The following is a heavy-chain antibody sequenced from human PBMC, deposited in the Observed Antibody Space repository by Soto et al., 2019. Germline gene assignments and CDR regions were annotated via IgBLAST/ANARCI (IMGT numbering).Heavy chain of an antibody. CDR3: ASRSGRGQYYFDY. J-gene: IGHJ4*02. CDR2: ISGYNGNT. CDR1: GYTFRSYG. V-gene: IGHV1-18*01. D-gene: IGHD3-16*01. Sequence: QVQLVQSGGEVKKPGASVKVSCKASGYTFRSYGVSWVRQAPGQWLEWMGWISGYNGNTNYAQSFQGRVTMTIDTSTNTAYMELRSLRSDDTAVYYCASRSGRGQYYFDYWGQGTLVTVSS.